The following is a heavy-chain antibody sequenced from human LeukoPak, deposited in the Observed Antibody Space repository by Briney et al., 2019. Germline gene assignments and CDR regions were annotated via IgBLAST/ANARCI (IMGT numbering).Heavy chain of an antibody. Sequence: SETLSLTCTVSGGSISSYYWSWIRQPAGKGLEWIGRIYTSGSTNYNPSLKSRVTMSVDTSKNQISLKLSSVTAADTAVYYCARDLRYCSSISCYAGIADYWGQGTLVTVSS. CDR2: IYTSGST. J-gene: IGHJ4*02. CDR1: GGSISSYY. V-gene: IGHV4-4*07. D-gene: IGHD2-2*01. CDR3: ARDLRYCSSISCYAGIADY.